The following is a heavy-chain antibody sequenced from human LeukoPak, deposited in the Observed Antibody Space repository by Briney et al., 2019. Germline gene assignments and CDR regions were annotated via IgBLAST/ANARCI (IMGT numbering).Heavy chain of an antibody. Sequence: GASVKVSCKASGYTFTSYYMHWVRQAPGQGLEWMGIINPSGGSTSYAQKFQGRVTMTRDMSTSTVYMELSSLRSEDTAVYYCASSELGSYLAGPPDYWGQGTLVTVSS. CDR2: INPSGGST. CDR3: ASSELGSYLAGPPDY. V-gene: IGHV1-46*01. J-gene: IGHJ4*02. D-gene: IGHD1-26*01. CDR1: GYTFTSYY.